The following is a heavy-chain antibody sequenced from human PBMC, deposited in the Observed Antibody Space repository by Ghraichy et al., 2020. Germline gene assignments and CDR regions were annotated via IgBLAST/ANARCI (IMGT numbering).Heavy chain of an antibody. V-gene: IGHV3-30*18. CDR3: AKMGRSSHWYFAV. J-gene: IGHJ2*01. CDR1: GFTFGHYG. CDR2: ASYDDRNK. Sequence: GGSLRLSCAASGFTFGHYGMHWVRQAPGKGLEWVAVASYDDRNKYYVDSVKGRFTISRDNSKNTLYLQMNSLRPDDTAVYYCAKMGRSSHWYFAVWGRGTLVSVSS. D-gene: IGHD6-6*01.